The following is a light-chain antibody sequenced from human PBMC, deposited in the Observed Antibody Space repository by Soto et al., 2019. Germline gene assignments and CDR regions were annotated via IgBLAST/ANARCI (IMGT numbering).Light chain of an antibody. Sequence: ETVLTQSPGTLYFSPGERATLSCRASQSVGNSHVAWYQQRRGLPPRLLIYGASNRATGIPDRLSGSGSGADFTLTISRLEPEDFAVYFCHQYGNSPPGTFGQGTRL. J-gene: IGKJ5*01. CDR2: GAS. V-gene: IGKV3-20*01. CDR3: HQYGNSPPGT. CDR1: QSVGNSH.